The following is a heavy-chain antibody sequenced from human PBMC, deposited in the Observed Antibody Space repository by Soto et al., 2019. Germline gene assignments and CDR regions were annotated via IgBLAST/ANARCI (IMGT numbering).Heavy chain of an antibody. D-gene: IGHD5-18*01. J-gene: IGHJ4*02. CDR1: GFTFSSYW. Sequence: GGSLRLSCAASGFTFSSYWMSWVRQAPGKGLEWVANIKQDGSEKYYVDSVKGRFTISRDNAKNSLYLQMNSLRAEDTAVYYCAREKWIQLWHPIDYWGQGTLVTVSS. CDR2: IKQDGSEK. CDR3: AREKWIQLWHPIDY. V-gene: IGHV3-7*05.